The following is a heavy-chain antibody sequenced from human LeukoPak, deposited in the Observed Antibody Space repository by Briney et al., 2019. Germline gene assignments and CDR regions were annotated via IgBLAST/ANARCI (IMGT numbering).Heavy chain of an antibody. D-gene: IGHD5-12*01. CDR1: GGSIGNGDYY. CDR2: IYYSGSA. J-gene: IGHJ4*02. V-gene: IGHV4-30-4*01. CDR3: ARDSGYTALDY. Sequence: SETLSLTCTVSGGSIGNGDYYWSWIRQPPGKGLEWIGYIYYSGSAYYNPSLKSRIIISVDMSNNLFSLKLSSVTAADTAVYYCARDSGYTALDYWAREPWSPSPQ.